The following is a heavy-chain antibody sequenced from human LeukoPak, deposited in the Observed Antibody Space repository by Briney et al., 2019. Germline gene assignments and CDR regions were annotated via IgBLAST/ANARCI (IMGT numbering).Heavy chain of an antibody. J-gene: IGHJ4*02. CDR1: GFTFSSYG. D-gene: IGHD5-18*01. V-gene: IGHV3-23*01. CDR2: ISGSGGST. CDR3: AREGSLYGYHSFDS. Sequence: PGGSLRLSCAASGFTFSSYGMSWVRQAPGKGLEWVSAISGSGGSTYYADSVKGRFTISRDDSTDMMYLQMNSLKTDDTAVYYCAREGSLYGYHSFDSWGQGTLVTVSS.